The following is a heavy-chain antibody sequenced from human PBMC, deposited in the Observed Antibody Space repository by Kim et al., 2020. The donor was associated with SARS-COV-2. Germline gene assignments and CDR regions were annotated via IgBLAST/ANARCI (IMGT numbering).Heavy chain of an antibody. J-gene: IGHJ6*02. Sequence: GGSLRLSCAASGFTFDDYAMHWVRQAPGKGLEWVSGISWNSGSIGYADSVKGRFTISRDNAKNSLYLQMNSLRAEDTALYYCAKEEARRPANYYYYGMDVWGQGTTVTVSS. D-gene: IGHD1-1*01. CDR1: GFTFDDYA. CDR2: ISWNSGSI. V-gene: IGHV3-9*01. CDR3: AKEEARRPANYYYYGMDV.